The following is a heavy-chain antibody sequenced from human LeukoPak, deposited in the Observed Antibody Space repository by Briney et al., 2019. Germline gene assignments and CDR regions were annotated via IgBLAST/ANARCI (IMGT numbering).Heavy chain of an antibody. Sequence: TGGSLRLSCAASGFTFSNYGMHWVRQAPGKGLEWVAVISCDGSNKYYADSVKGRFTLSRDNSKNTLYLQLNSLRAEDTAVYYCAKDYSDSSGYLDYWGQGTLVTVSS. D-gene: IGHD3-22*01. CDR2: ISCDGSNK. CDR1: GFTFSNYG. V-gene: IGHV3-30*18. J-gene: IGHJ4*02. CDR3: AKDYSDSSGYLDY.